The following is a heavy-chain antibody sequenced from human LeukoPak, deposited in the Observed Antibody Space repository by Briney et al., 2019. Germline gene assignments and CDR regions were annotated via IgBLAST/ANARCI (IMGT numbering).Heavy chain of an antibody. J-gene: IGHJ4*02. CDR3: ARDNWKESYVDY. D-gene: IGHD1-20*01. CDR1: GFTFSSYS. CDR2: ISSSSIYI. V-gene: IGHV3-21*01. Sequence: GGSLRLSCAASGFTFSSYSMNWFRQAPGKGLEWVSSISSSSIYIYYADSVKGRFTISRDNAKNSLYLQMNSLRAEDTAVYYCARDNWKESYVDYWGQGTLVTVSS.